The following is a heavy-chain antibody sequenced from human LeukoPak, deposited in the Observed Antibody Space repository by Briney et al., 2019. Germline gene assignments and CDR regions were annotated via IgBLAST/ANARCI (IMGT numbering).Heavy chain of an antibody. CDR1: GGSISSYY. V-gene: IGHV4-59*08. D-gene: IGHD6-13*01. CDR2: IYYSGST. Sequence: PSETLSLTCTVSGGSISSYYWSWIRQPPGKGLEWIGYIYYSGSTNYNPSLKSRVTISVDTSKNQFSLKLSSVTAADTAVYYCARAWGYSSLFDYWGQGTLVTVSS. J-gene: IGHJ4*02. CDR3: ARAWGYSSLFDY.